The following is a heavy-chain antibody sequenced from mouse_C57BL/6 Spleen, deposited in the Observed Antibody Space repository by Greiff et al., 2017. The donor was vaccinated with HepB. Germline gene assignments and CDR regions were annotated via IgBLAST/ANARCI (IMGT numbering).Heavy chain of an antibody. D-gene: IGHD2-4*01. J-gene: IGHJ3*01. CDR2: INYDGSST. CDR3: ARDRGYYDYDEGFAY. Sequence: EVMLVESEGGLVQPGSSMKLSCTASGFTFSDYYMAWVRQVPEKGLEWVANINYDGSSTYYLDSLKSRFIISRDNAKNILYLQMSSLKSEDTATYYWARDRGYYDYDEGFAYWGQGTLVTVSA. CDR1: GFTFSDYY. V-gene: IGHV5-16*01.